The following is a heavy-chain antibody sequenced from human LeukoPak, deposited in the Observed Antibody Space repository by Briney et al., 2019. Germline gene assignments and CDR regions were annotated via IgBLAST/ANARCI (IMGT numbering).Heavy chain of an antibody. D-gene: IGHD5-18*01. V-gene: IGHV3-74*01. Sequence: GGPLRLSCAASGFTFSNYWMHWVRQAPGKRMVWVSRINSAGSSTTYADSVKGRFTISRDNGQNTLYLQMNSLRAEDTAVYYCAREGRGYSYAFEYWGQGTLVTVSS. CDR1: GFTFSNYW. J-gene: IGHJ4*02. CDR2: INSAGSST. CDR3: AREGRGYSYAFEY.